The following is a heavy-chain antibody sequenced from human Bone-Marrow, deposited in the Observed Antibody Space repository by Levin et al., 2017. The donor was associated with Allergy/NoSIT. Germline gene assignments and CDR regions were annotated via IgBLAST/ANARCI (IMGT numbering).Heavy chain of an antibody. Sequence: SETLSLTCTVSGGSFSYDYWSWIRQPPGERLEWIGYISYSGNTNYNPSLKSRVTISQDMSKKQFSLTLSSVTAADTALYYCARGSGSYYPVDWGLGTQVTVSS. D-gene: IGHD3-10*01. V-gene: IGHV4-59*01. CDR3: ARGSGSYYPVD. J-gene: IGHJ4*02. CDR1: GGSFSYDY. CDR2: ISYSGNT.